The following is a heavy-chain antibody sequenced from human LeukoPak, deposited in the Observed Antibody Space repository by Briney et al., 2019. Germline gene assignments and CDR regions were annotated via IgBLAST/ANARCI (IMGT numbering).Heavy chain of an antibody. CDR2: IKEDGSEK. CDR3: ATSSPGASHY. Sequence: GGSLRLSCAVSGFMLSKHWMSWVRQAPGKGREWVANIKEDGSEKYYMDPVKGRLAISRANTKNSLYLQMNSLRAEDTAVYYCATSSPGASHYWGQGTLVTVSS. CDR1: GFMLSKHW. D-gene: IGHD4/OR15-4a*01. J-gene: IGHJ4*02. V-gene: IGHV3-7*03.